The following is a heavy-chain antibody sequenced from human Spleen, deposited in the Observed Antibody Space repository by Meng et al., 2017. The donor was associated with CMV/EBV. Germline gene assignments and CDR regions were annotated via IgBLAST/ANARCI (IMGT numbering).Heavy chain of an antibody. Sequence: GGSLRLSCAASGFTFSSYEVNWVRQAPGKGLEWVSYISSGGVTIYYADSVKGRFTISRDNAKNSLYLQMNSLRAEDTAVYYCARDPGSSGYYYYGMDVWGQGTTVTVSS. CDR3: ARDPGSSGYYYYGMDV. CDR2: ISSGGVTI. CDR1: GFTFSSYE. D-gene: IGHD6-6*01. J-gene: IGHJ6*02. V-gene: IGHV3-48*03.